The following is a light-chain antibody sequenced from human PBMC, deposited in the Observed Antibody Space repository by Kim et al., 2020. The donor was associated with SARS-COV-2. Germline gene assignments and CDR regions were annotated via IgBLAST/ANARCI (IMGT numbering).Light chain of an antibody. J-gene: IGKJ4*01. V-gene: IGKV3-20*01. Sequence: EIVLTQSPGTLSLSPWERATLSCRASPSVSSSYLAWYQQKPGQAPRLLIYGASSRATGIPDRFSGSGSGTDFTLTISRLEPEDFAVYYCQQYGSSPLTFVGGTKGDIK. CDR3: QQYGSSPLT. CDR1: PSVSSSY. CDR2: GAS.